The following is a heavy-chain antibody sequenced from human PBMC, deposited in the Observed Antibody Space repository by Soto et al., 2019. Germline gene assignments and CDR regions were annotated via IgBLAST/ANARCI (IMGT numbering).Heavy chain of an antibody. D-gene: IGHD3-9*01. Sequence: VQLVESGGGLVQPGGSLRLSCAASGFTFSSYWMSWVRQAPGKGLEWVANIKQDGSEKYYVDSVKGRFTISRDNAKNSLYMQMNSLRAEDTAVYYCARSSILTGYYTHFDYWGQGTLVTVSS. CDR2: IKQDGSEK. V-gene: IGHV3-7*01. CDR1: GFTFSSYW. CDR3: ARSSILTGYYTHFDY. J-gene: IGHJ4*02.